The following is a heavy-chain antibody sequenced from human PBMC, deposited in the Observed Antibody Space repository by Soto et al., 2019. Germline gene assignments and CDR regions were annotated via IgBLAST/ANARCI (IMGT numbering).Heavy chain of an antibody. V-gene: IGHV3-66*01. CDR3: ARDETATISARALDF. J-gene: IGHJ4*02. CDR2: ISSGGST. D-gene: IGHD6-6*01. Sequence: EVQLVESGGGLVQPGGSLRLSCAASGFTVSSNYMTRVRQTPGRGLEWVSVISSGGSTYYAESVKGRFTISRYNSKNTVFLQMNSLTAEDTAVHYCARDETATISARALDFWGQGTLVTVSS. CDR1: GFTVSSNY.